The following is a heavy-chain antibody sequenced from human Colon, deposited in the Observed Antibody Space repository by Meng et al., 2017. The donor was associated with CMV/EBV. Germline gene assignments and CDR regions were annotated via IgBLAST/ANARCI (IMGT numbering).Heavy chain of an antibody. V-gene: IGHV1-8*01. J-gene: IGHJ1*01. CDR2: MNPNSGNT. D-gene: IGHD4-23*01. CDR1: GYTFTSYA. Sequence: KASGYTFTSYAINWVRQATGQGLEWMGWMNPNSGNTGYAQKFQGRVTMTRNTSISTAYMELSSLRSEDTAVYYCARGLYGGNSGYFQHWGQGTLVTVSS. CDR3: ARGLYGGNSGYFQH.